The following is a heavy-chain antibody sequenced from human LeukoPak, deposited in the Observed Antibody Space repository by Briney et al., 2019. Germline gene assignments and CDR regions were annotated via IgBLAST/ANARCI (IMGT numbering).Heavy chain of an antibody. CDR1: GYTFTSYG. J-gene: IGHJ5*02. CDR2: ISAYNGNT. V-gene: IGHV1-18*01. D-gene: IGHD2-15*01. Sequence: APVKVSCKASGYTFTSYGISWVRQAPGQGLEWMGWISAYNGNTNYAQKLQGRVTMTTDTSTSTAYMELRSLRSDDTAVYYCARVGSDIVVVVAALVSWFDPWGQGTLVTVSS. CDR3: ARVGSDIVVVVAALVSWFDP.